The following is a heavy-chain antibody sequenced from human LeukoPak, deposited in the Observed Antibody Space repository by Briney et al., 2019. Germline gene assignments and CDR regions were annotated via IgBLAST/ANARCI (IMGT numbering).Heavy chain of an antibody. D-gene: IGHD1-26*01. V-gene: IGHV1-18*01. CDR1: GYTFTSYG. CDR3: ARDPGGRGSYSYWYYYYYMDV. Sequence: ASVKVSCKASGYTFTSYGISWVRQAPGQGLEWMGWISAYNGNTNYAQKLQGRVTMTTDTSTSTAYMELRSLRSDDTAVYYCARDPGGRGSYSYWYYYYYMDVWGKGTTVTVSS. CDR2: ISAYNGNT. J-gene: IGHJ6*03.